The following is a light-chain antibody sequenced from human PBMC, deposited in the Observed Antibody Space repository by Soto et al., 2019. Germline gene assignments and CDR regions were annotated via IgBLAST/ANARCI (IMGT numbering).Light chain of an antibody. J-gene: IGKJ1*01. CDR1: QSIDSD. CDR2: GAS. V-gene: IGKV3-15*01. CDR3: QQYSHWRT. Sequence: EIMMTQSPANVSVFPGERATLSCRASQSIDSDLAWYQQKPGHVPRLLIYGASTRATGVPARFSGSGSGTECTLTLISLPSADFAVYYCQQYSHWRTFGPGTKVEIK.